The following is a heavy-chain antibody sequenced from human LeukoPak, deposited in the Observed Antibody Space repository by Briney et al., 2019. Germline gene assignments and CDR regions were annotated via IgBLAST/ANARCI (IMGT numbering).Heavy chain of an antibody. D-gene: IGHD3-22*01. CDR3: ARCRGTTIITRFDY. CDR2: IYSSGST. J-gene: IGHJ4*02. V-gene: IGHV4-4*07. CDR1: GGSISNYY. Sequence: PSETLSLTCTVPGGSISNYYWSWIRQPAGKGLEWIGRIYSSGSTNYNPSLKSRVTMSVDTSKNQFSVKLSSVTAADTAVYYCARCRGTTIITRFDYWGQGTLVTVSS.